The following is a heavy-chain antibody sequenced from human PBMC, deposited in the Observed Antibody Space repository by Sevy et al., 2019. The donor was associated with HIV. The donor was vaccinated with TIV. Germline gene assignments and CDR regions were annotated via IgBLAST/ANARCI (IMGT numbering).Heavy chain of an antibody. J-gene: IGHJ3*02. CDR1: GYTFPSYD. Sequence: ASVKVSCKASGYTFPSYDINWVRQATGQGLEWMGWMNPNSGNTGYAQKFQGRVTMTRNTSISTAYMELSSLRSEDTAVYYCARLKGNYDILTGYYLSRDAFDIWGQGTMVTVSS. CDR2: MNPNSGNT. D-gene: IGHD3-9*01. CDR3: ARLKGNYDILTGYYLSRDAFDI. V-gene: IGHV1-8*01.